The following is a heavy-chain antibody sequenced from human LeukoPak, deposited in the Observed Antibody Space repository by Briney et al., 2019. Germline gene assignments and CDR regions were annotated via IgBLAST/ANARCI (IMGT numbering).Heavy chain of an antibody. CDR2: IKQDGSET. CDR1: GFTFTNYY. CDR3: AKNGGYSYGLYYFDY. J-gene: IGHJ4*02. V-gene: IGHV3-7*03. D-gene: IGHD5-18*01. Sequence: GGSLRLSCAVSGFTFTNYYMSWVRQAPGKGLEWVANIKQDGSETFYADSVKGRFAISRDNSKNMVYLQMDSLRAEDSAVYYCAKNGGYSYGLYYFDYWGQGALVTVSS.